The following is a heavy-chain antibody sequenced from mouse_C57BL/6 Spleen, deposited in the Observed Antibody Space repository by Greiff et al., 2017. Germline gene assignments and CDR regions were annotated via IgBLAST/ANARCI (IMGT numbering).Heavy chain of an antibody. Sequence: QVQLQQSGAELVKPGASVKISCKASGYAFSSYWMNWVKQRPGKGLEWIGQIYPGDGDTNYNGKFKGKATLTADKSSSTAYMQLSSLTSEDSAVYFCARSDYGSHWYLDVWGTGTTVTVSS. J-gene: IGHJ1*03. V-gene: IGHV1-80*01. D-gene: IGHD1-1*01. CDR1: GYAFSSYW. CDR2: IYPGDGDT. CDR3: ARSDYGSHWYLDV.